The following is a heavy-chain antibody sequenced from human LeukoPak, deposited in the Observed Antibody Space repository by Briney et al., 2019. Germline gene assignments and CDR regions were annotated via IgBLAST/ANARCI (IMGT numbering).Heavy chain of an antibody. D-gene: IGHD1-20*01. CDR1: GGSISSHY. V-gene: IGHV4-59*11. CDR3: ARETISGTTGLDY. CDR2: ISYSGST. J-gene: IGHJ4*02. Sequence: SETLSLTCNVSGGSISSHYWSWIRQPPGKGLEWIGYISYSGSTKYNPSLKSRVTIPADTSKNQVSLNLTSVTAADTAVYYCARETISGTTGLDYWGQGALITVSS.